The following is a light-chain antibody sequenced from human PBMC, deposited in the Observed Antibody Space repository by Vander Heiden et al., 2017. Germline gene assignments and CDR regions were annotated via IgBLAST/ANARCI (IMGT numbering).Light chain of an antibody. Sequence: DIQMTQSPSSLSASVGDRVTITCRVSQSISSYLNWYQQKPGKAPKLLIYAASRLQSGVPSRFSGSGFGTDFTLTISSLQPEDFATYYCQQSYSTVTFGPGTKVDIK. V-gene: IGKV1-39*01. CDR2: AAS. CDR1: QSISSY. CDR3: QQSYSTVT. J-gene: IGKJ3*01.